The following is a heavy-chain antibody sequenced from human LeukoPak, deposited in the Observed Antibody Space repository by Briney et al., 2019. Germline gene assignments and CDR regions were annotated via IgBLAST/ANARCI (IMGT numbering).Heavy chain of an antibody. CDR2: IYYSGST. CDR3: ARVFKQQLGIDY. Sequence: PSETLSLTCTVSGGSISSYYWSWIRQPPGKGLEWIGYIYYSGSTNYNPSLKSRVTISVDTSKNQFSLKLSSVTAADTVVYCCARVFKQQLGIDYWGQGTLVTVSS. D-gene: IGHD6-13*01. V-gene: IGHV4-59*01. CDR1: GGSISSYY. J-gene: IGHJ4*02.